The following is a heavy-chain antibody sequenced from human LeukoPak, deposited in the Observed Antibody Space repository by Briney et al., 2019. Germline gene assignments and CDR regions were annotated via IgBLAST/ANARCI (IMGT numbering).Heavy chain of an antibody. Sequence: PGGSLRLSCAASGFTFSSYSMNWVRQAPGKGLEWVSGISWDSGSIGYADSVKGRFTISRDNAKNSLYLQMNSLRAEDTAVYYCAVGGGYSSSWYTPFDYWGQGTLVTVSS. J-gene: IGHJ4*02. CDR2: ISWDSGSI. CDR1: GFTFSSYS. CDR3: AVGGGYSSSWYTPFDY. V-gene: IGHV3-9*01. D-gene: IGHD6-13*01.